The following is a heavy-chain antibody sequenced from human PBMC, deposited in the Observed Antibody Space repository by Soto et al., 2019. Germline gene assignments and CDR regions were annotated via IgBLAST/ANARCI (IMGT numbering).Heavy chain of an antibody. CDR1: GFTFDDYA. CDR3: AKAIGSYYDSSGYYEGPTHHAFDI. CDR2: ISWNSGSI. Sequence: PGGSLRLSCAASGFTFDDYAMHWVRQAPGKGLEWVSGISWNSGSIGYADSVKGRFTISRDNAKNSLYLQMNSLRAEDTALYYCAKAIGSYYDSSGYYEGPTHHAFDIWGQGTMVTVSS. V-gene: IGHV3-9*01. J-gene: IGHJ3*02. D-gene: IGHD3-22*01.